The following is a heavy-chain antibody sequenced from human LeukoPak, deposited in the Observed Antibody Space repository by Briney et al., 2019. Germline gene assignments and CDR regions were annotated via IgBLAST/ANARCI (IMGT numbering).Heavy chain of an antibody. CDR2: ISTSGGST. V-gene: IGHV3-23*01. D-gene: IGHD3-22*01. CDR1: GFTFSSYA. CDR3: AKAPDSSGFPSYFDS. Sequence: GGSLRLSCAASGFTFSSYAMSWVRQAPGKGLEWVSSISTSGGSTYYADSVKGRFTISRDNSKNTLYLQMNSLRAEDTATYYCAKAPDSSGFPSYFDSWGQGTLVAVSS. J-gene: IGHJ4*02.